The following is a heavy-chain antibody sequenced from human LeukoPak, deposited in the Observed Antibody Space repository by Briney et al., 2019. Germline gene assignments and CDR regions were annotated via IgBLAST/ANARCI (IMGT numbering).Heavy chain of an antibody. Sequence: GGSLRLSCAVSGITLSNCGMSWVRQAPGKGLEWVAGISGSGGGAQYADSVKGRFTISRDNAKNRLYLHMNSLRAEDTAMYFCAKRGVVIRVFLVGFHKEAYYFDSWGQGVLVTVSS. CDR1: GITLSNCG. D-gene: IGHD3-10*01. J-gene: IGHJ4*02. CDR3: AKRGVVIRVFLVGFHKEAYYFDS. V-gene: IGHV3-23*01. CDR2: ISGSGGGA.